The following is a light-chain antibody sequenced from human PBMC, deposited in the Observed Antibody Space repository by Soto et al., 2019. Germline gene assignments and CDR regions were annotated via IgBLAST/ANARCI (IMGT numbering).Light chain of an antibody. Sequence: QSALTQPASVSGSPGQSITISCTGTSSDVGGYNYVSWYQQHPGKAPKLMIYDVSDRPSGVSNRFSGSKSGHTASLTISGLQAEDEADYSCSSYTSSGSVVFGGGTKLTVL. CDR2: DVS. CDR1: SSDVGGYNY. V-gene: IGLV2-14*03. CDR3: SSYTSSGSVV. J-gene: IGLJ2*01.